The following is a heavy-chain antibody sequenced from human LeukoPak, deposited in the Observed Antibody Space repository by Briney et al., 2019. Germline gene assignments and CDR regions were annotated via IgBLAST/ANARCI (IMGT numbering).Heavy chain of an antibody. CDR1: GYTFTSYG. J-gene: IGHJ6*03. Sequence: ASVKVSCKASGYTFTSYGISWVRQAPGQGLEWMGWISAYNGNTNYAQKLQGRVTMTTDTSTSTAYMELRSLRSDDTAVYYCARLNTIFGVVIQDYYYMDVWGKGTTVTVSS. D-gene: IGHD3-3*01. V-gene: IGHV1-18*01. CDR3: ARLNTIFGVVIQDYYYMDV. CDR2: ISAYNGNT.